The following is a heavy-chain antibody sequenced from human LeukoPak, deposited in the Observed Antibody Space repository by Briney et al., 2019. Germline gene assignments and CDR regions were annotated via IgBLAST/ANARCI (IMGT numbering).Heavy chain of an antibody. Sequence: ASVKVSCKTSGYTFTGYYIHWVRQAPGQGLEWMGWINPNSGVTNYAQRFQGRVTMTRDTSISTAYMELSRLISDDTAVYYCARVRGVTLVRVPMGWIDPWGQGTLVTVSS. V-gene: IGHV1-2*02. CDR2: INPNSGVT. CDR1: GYTFTGYY. CDR3: ARVRGVTLVRVPMGWIDP. J-gene: IGHJ5*02. D-gene: IGHD3-10*01.